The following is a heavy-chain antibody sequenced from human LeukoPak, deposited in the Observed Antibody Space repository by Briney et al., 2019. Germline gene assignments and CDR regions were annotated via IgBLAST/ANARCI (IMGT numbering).Heavy chain of an antibody. CDR3: AKAGGRYCSSATCNRYDY. V-gene: IGHV3-21*04. CDR2: ISSSSSYI. Sequence: GGSLRLSCAASGFTFSSYSMNWVPQAPGKGLEWVSSISSSSSYIYYADSVKGRFTISRDNSKNTLYLQMNSLRAEDTAVYHCAKAGGRYCSSATCNRYDYWGQGALVIVSS. CDR1: GFTFSSYS. D-gene: IGHD2-2*02. J-gene: IGHJ4*02.